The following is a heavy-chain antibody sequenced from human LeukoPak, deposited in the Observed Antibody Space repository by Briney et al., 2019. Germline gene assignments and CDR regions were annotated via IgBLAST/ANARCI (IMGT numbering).Heavy chain of an antibody. D-gene: IGHD1-26*01. V-gene: IGHV4-61*02. CDR2: IYTSGST. J-gene: IGHJ3*02. Sequence: SETLSLTCTVSGGSISSGSYYWSWIRQPAGKGLEWIGRIYTSGSTNYNPSLKSRVTISVDTSKNQFSLKLSSVTAADTAVYYCARVGSGSYDDAFDIWGQGTMVTVSS. CDR3: ARVGSGSYDDAFDI. CDR1: GGSISSGSYY.